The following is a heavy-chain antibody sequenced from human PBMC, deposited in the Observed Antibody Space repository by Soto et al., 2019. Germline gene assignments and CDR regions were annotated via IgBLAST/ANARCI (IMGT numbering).Heavy chain of an antibody. CDR1: GASIKGRSYF. J-gene: IGHJ4*02. Sequence: AETLSLTCTVSGASIKGRSYFWGCMRQPPGKGLEFVGSIHSSGGTYYNPSLKSRVTVSVDLSNSHFSLSLKSLTATDTAVYYCGRLAEAATGHTDFDFWGQGTLVTVSS. CDR2: IHSSGGT. D-gene: IGHD2-15*01. V-gene: IGHV4-39*02. CDR3: GRLAEAATGHTDFDF.